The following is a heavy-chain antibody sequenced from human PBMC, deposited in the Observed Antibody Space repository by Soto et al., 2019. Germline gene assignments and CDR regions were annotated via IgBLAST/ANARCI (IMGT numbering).Heavy chain of an antibody. J-gene: IGHJ4*02. CDR2: IYSGGST. CDR3: ARASGYSGYENNY. D-gene: IGHD5-12*01. CDR1: GFTVSSNY. Sequence: GGSLRLSCAASGFTVSSNYMSWVRQAPGKGLEWVSVIYSGGSTYYADSVKGRFTISRDNSKNTLYLQMNSLRAEDTAVYYCARASGYSGYENNYWGQGTLVTVSS. V-gene: IGHV3-66*01.